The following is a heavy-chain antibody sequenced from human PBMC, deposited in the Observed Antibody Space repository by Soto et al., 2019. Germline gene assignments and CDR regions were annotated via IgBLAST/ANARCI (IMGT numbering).Heavy chain of an antibody. CDR1: GFTFSSYG. CDR2: ISYDGSNK. Sequence: GGSLRLSCAASGFTFSSYGMHWVRQAPGKGLEWVAVISYDGSNKYYADSVKGRFTISRDNSKNTLYLQMNSLRAEDTAVYYCAKDQDCAGVCYDYGMDVWGQGTTVTVSS. CDR3: AKDQDCAGVCYDYGMDV. J-gene: IGHJ6*02. D-gene: IGHD2-8*01. V-gene: IGHV3-30*18.